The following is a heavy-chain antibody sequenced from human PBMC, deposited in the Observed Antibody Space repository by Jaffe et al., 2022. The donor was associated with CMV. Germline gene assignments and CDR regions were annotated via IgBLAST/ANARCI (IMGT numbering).Heavy chain of an antibody. D-gene: IGHD3-10*01. CDR3: AHLSYGSGSYYLSGVSREWFDP. Sequence: QITLKESGPTLVKPTQTLTLTCTFSGFSLSTSGVGVGWIRQPPGKALEWLALIYWNDDKRYSPSLKSRLTITKDTSKNQVVLTMTNMDPVDTATYYCAHLSYGSGSYYLSGVSREWFDPWGQGTLVTVSS. V-gene: IGHV2-5*01. CDR1: GFSLSTSGVG. J-gene: IGHJ5*02. CDR2: IYWNDDK.